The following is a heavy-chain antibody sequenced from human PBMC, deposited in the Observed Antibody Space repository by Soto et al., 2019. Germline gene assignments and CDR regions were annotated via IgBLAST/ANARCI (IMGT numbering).Heavy chain of an antibody. CDR3: ASEATTVLEAFDI. Sequence: SETLSLTCTVSGGSLSSGGYYWSWIRQHPGKGLEWIGYIYYSGSTYYNPSLKSRVTISVDTSKNQFSLKLSSVTAADTAVYYCASEATTVLEAFDIWGQGTMVTVSS. V-gene: IGHV4-30-4*08. D-gene: IGHD4-17*01. J-gene: IGHJ3*02. CDR2: IYYSGST. CDR1: GGSLSSGGYY.